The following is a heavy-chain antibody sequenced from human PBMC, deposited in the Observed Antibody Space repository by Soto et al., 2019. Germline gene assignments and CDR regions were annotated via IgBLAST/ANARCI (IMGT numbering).Heavy chain of an antibody. CDR2: IWYDGSNK. D-gene: IGHD6-13*01. V-gene: IGHV3-33*01. CDR1: GFTFSSYG. J-gene: IGHJ5*02. CDR3: AREGWIEEQLAPYNWFDP. Sequence: GGSLRLSCAASGFTFSSYGMHWVRQAPGKGLEWVAVIWYDGSNKYYADSVKGRFTISRDNSKNTLYLQMNSLRAEDTAVYYCAREGWIEEQLAPYNWFDPWGQGTLVTVSS.